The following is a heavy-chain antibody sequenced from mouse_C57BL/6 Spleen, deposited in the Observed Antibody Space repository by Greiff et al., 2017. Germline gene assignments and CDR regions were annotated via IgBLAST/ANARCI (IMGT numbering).Heavy chain of an antibody. D-gene: IGHD3-2*02. V-gene: IGHV1-55*01. Sequence: QFQLQQPGAALVKPGASVKMSCKASGYTFPSYWITWVKQRPGQGLEWIGDIYPGSGSTNYNEKFKSKATLTVDTSSSTAYMQLSSLTSEDSAVYYCARWRGYNFDYWGQGTTLTVSS. CDR1: GYTFPSYW. CDR3: ARWRGYNFDY. J-gene: IGHJ2*01. CDR2: IYPGSGST.